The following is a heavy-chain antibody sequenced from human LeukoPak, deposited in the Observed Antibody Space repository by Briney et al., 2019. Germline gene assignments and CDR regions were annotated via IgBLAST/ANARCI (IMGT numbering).Heavy chain of an antibody. D-gene: IGHD3-9*01. CDR2: ISYDGSNK. Sequence: GGSLRLSCAASGFTFSSYAMHWVRQAPGKGLEWVAVISYDGSNKYYADSVKGRFAISRDNSKNTLYLQMNSLRAEDTAVYYCAKRTDILTGYCFDYWGQGTLVTVSS. J-gene: IGHJ4*02. CDR1: GFTFSSYA. V-gene: IGHV3-30-3*02. CDR3: AKRTDILTGYCFDY.